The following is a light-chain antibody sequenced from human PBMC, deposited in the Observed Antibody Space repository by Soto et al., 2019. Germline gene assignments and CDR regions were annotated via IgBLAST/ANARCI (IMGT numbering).Light chain of an antibody. V-gene: IGLV2-8*01. CDR2: EVN. Sequence: QSVLTQPPSASGSPGQSVTISCTGTSSDVGGYNYVSWYQQHPGKAPKFMIYEVNKRPSGVPDRFSGSKSGNTSSLTVSGLQDEDEADYYCSSYGGSSNLVFGGGTKVTVL. CDR3: SSYGGSSNLV. J-gene: IGLJ2*01. CDR1: SSDVGGYNY.